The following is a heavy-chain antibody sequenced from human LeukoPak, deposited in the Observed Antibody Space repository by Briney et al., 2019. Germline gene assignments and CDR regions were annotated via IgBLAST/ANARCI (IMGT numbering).Heavy chain of an antibody. CDR3: ARADYGDYGVDY. V-gene: IGHV3-21*01. J-gene: IGHJ4*02. D-gene: IGHD4-17*01. Sequence: GGSLRLSCAASGFAFSSSNLNWFRQAPGKGLEWVSSITTDGYIYYADSLKGRFSISRDNAKNSLFLQMMSLRAEDTAVYYCARADYGDYGVDYWGQGTLVTVSS. CDR1: GFAFSSSN. CDR2: ITTDGYI.